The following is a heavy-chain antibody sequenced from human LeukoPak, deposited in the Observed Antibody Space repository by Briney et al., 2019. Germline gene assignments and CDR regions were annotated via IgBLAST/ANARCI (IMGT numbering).Heavy chain of an antibody. V-gene: IGHV4-34*01. CDR1: GGSFSGYY. CDR2: INHSGST. CDR3: ARPHCSSTSCYYYFDY. Sequence: PSETLSLTCAVYGGSFSGYYWSWIRQPPGKGLEWIGEINHSGSTNYNPSLKSRVTISVDTSKSQFSLKLSSVTAADTAVYYCARPHCSSTSCYYYFDYWGQGTLVTVSS. J-gene: IGHJ4*02. D-gene: IGHD2-2*01.